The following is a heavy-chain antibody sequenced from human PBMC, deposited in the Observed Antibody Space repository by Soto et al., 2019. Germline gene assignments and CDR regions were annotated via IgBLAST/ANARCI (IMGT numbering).Heavy chain of an antibody. V-gene: IGHV1-18*01. J-gene: IGHJ4*02. D-gene: IGHD6-13*01. Sequence: ASVKVSCKASGYTFTSYGISWVRQAPGQGLEWMGWISAYNGNTNYAQKLQGRVTMTTDTSTSTAYMELRSLRSDDTAVYYCARDLAGWIAAAGPPPFDYWGQGTLVTVSS. CDR1: GYTFTSYG. CDR3: ARDLAGWIAAAGPPPFDY. CDR2: ISAYNGNT.